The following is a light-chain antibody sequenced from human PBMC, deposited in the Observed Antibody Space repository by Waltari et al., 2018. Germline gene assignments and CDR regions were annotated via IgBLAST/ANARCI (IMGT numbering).Light chain of an antibody. CDR1: QSVSRA. Sequence: EIVLTQSPVTLSLSPGERATLSCRASQSVSRALAWYQQKPGQAPRLLIYGASSRATGIPDRFTGSGSGTDFSLTISSLESEDFAVYYCQHYVRLPVTFGQGTNVEIK. J-gene: IGKJ1*01. CDR2: GAS. V-gene: IGKV3-20*01. CDR3: QHYVRLPVT.